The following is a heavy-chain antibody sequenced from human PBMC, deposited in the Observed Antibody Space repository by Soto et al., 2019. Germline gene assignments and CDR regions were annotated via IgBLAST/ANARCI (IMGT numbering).Heavy chain of an antibody. CDR2: ISGSGGST. CDR1: GFTFSSYA. Sequence: PGGSLRLSCAASGFTFSSYAISWVRQAPGKGLEWVSAISGSGGSTYYADSVKGRFTISRDNSKNTLYLQMNSLRAEDTAVYYWANILGYCSSPSCSPWGEEPLVTFP. J-gene: IGHJ5*02. CDR3: ANILGYCSSPSCSP. D-gene: IGHD2-2*01. V-gene: IGHV3-23*01.